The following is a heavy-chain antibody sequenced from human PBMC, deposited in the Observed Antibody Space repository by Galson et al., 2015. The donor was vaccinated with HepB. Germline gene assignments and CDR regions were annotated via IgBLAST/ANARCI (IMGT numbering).Heavy chain of an antibody. V-gene: IGHV3-11*01. D-gene: IGHD4-17*01. CDR2: ISNSGSTI. J-gene: IGHJ6*03. CDR3: ARGAITVTSEGYYYFYYMDV. CDR1: GFTFSDFY. Sequence: SLRLSCAASGFTFSDFYMSWIRQAPGKGLEWVSYISNSGSTIHYADSVKGRFTISRDNAKNSLYLQMNSLRAEDTAVYYCARGAITVTSEGYYYFYYMDVWGKGTTVTVSS.